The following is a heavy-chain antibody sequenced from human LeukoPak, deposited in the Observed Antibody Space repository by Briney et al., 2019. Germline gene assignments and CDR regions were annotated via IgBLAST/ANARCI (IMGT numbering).Heavy chain of an antibody. CDR2: IKQDGSER. V-gene: IGHV3-7*03. Sequence: PGGSLRLSCAASRFTLSSYWMSWVRQAPGKGLEWVANIKQDGSERYYVDSVKGRFTISRDNARNSLYLQMNSLRAEDTAVYYCSSHDYPLFDCWGQGTMVTVSS. D-gene: IGHD4/OR15-4a*01. CDR1: RFTLSSYW. J-gene: IGHJ4*02. CDR3: SSHDYPLFDC.